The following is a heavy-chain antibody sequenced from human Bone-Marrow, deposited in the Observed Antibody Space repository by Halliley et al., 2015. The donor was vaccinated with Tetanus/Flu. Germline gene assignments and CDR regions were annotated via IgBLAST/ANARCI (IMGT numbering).Heavy chain of an antibody. Sequence: TDYAGSVKGRFPISRENVKNTLYLQMNSLGAEDTAVYYCARALYYDFWSGSEGGLDVWGQGTTVTVSS. CDR2: T. D-gene: IGHD3-3*01. CDR3: ARALYYDFWSGSEGGLDV. J-gene: IGHJ6*02. V-gene: IGHV3-74*01.